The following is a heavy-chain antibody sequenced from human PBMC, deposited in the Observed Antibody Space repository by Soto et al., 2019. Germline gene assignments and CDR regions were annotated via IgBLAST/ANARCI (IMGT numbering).Heavy chain of an antibody. CDR1: GGTFSSFA. CDR3: ARPHSGGVIIPFDY. D-gene: IGHD3-16*02. Sequence: QVQLVQSGAEVKKPGSSVKVSCRASGGTFSSFAFSWVRQVPGQGLEWMGGIIPSFDTANYAQKFQGRVTITADESTSTAYMELSSLPSEDTAVYFCARPHSGGVIIPFDYWGQGTLVTVSS. V-gene: IGHV1-69*12. CDR2: IIPSFDTA. J-gene: IGHJ4*02.